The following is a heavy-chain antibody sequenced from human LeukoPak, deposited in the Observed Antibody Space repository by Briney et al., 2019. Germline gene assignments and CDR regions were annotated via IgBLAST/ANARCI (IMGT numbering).Heavy chain of an antibody. V-gene: IGHV4-34*01. J-gene: IGHJ6*04. CDR1: GGSFSGYY. D-gene: IGHD2-15*01. CDR3: ARSCPVLRYSLGMDV. Sequence: PSETLSLTCAVYGGSFSGYYWSWIRRPPGKGLEWIGEINHSGSTNYNPSLKSRVTISVDTSKNQFSLKLSSVTAADTAVYYCARSCPVLRYSLGMDVWGKGTTVTVSS. CDR2: INHSGST.